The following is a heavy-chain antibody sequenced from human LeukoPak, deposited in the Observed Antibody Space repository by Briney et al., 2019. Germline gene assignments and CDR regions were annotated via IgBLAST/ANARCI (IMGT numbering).Heavy chain of an antibody. CDR3: ARLSGSGTFYRRYFDS. CDR1: GGSISSSFYY. Sequence: SETLSLTCTVSGGSISSSFYYWAWIRQPPGKGPEWIGSFYYTGGTYYNPSLKSRVTISVDTSKNQFSLNLDSVTAADTAVYYCARLSGSGTFYRRYFDSWGQGTLVTVSS. CDR2: FYYTGGT. D-gene: IGHD3-10*01. J-gene: IGHJ4*02. V-gene: IGHV4-39*01.